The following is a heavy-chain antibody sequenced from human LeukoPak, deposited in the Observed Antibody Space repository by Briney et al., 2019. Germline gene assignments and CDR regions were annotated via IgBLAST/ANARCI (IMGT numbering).Heavy chain of an antibody. CDR3: AGSTTYYDSSAADAFDI. CDR2: IYYSGST. Sequence: SETLSLTCTVSGGSISSYYWSWIRQPPGKGLEWIGYIYYSGSTNYNPSLKGRVTISVDTSKNQFSLKLSSVTAAGTAVYYCAGSTTYYDSSAADAFDIWGQGTMVTVSS. J-gene: IGHJ3*02. V-gene: IGHV4-59*08. D-gene: IGHD3-22*01. CDR1: GGSISSYY.